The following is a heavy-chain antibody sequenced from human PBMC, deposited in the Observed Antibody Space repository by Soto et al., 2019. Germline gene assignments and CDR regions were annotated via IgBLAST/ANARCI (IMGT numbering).Heavy chain of an antibody. V-gene: IGHV4-61*01. Sequence: QVQLQESGPGLVKPSETLSLTCTVSGGSVSSGSDYWRWIRQPPGKGLEWIGYIYYSGSTNYNPTLKRRVTISVDTSKNQFSLKLSSVTAADTAVYYCARVDSSSWNWGQGTLVTVSS. J-gene: IGHJ4*02. CDR1: GGSVSSGSDY. CDR3: ARVDSSSWN. CDR2: IYYSGST. D-gene: IGHD6-6*01.